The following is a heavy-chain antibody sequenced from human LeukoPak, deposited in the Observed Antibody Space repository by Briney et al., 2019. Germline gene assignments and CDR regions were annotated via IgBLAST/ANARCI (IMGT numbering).Heavy chain of an antibody. CDR1: GFTFSTYG. CDR2: MRNDGSNK. CDR3: AKANTGGGSNNLGYFHH. Sequence: PGGSLRLSCAASGFTFSTYGMHWVREAPGKGLERGAFMRNDGSNKYYADSVRGRFTISRDNSKNTLYLQINSLKAEDTAVYYCAKANTGGGSNNLGYFHHWGQGTLVTVSS. D-gene: IGHD3-16*01. J-gene: IGHJ1*01. V-gene: IGHV3-30*02.